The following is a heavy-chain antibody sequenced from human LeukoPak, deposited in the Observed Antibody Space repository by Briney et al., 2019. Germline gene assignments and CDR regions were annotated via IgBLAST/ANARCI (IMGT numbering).Heavy chain of an antibody. CDR2: IWYDGSNE. CDR3: ARGGRYSPRDYYYYYYMDV. J-gene: IGHJ6*03. V-gene: IGHV3-33*08. CDR1: GFTFSSYG. D-gene: IGHD2-15*01. Sequence: GGSLRLSCAASGFTFSSYGVHWVRQAPGKGLEWVAVIWYDGSNEYYADSVKGRFTISRDNSKNTLYLQMNSLRAEDTAVYYCARGGRYSPRDYYYYYYMDVWGKGTTVTVSS.